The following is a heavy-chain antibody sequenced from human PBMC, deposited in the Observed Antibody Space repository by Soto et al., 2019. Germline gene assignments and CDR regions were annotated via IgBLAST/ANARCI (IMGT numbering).Heavy chain of an antibody. CDR1: GSRFSNYV. CDR2: IIPIFNST. J-gene: IGHJ4*02. D-gene: IGHD2-2*02. Sequence: SVKVSCKVSGSRFSNYVISWVRQAPGHGLEWLGRIIPIFNSTKYAQSFQGRVTITADKSTSTASLELSSLRSDDTAAYYCAREGRGKKAGYNGLVSLGYWGQGTLVTVSS. CDR3: AREGRGKKAGYNGLVSLGY. V-gene: IGHV1-69*06.